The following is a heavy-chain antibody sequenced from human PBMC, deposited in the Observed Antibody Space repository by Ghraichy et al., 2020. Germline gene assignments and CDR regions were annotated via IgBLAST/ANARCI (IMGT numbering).Heavy chain of an antibody. V-gene: IGHV3-7*01. CDR2: IKQDGSEK. Sequence: GGSLRLSCAASGFTFSSYWMSWVRQAPGKGLEWVANIKQDGSEKYYVDSVKGRFTISRDNAKNSLYLQMNSLRAEDTAVYYCARVPAGSGHPPYYYYYYYMDVWGKGTTVTVSS. CDR3: ARVPAGSGHPPYYYYYYYMDV. J-gene: IGHJ6*03. CDR1: GFTFSSYW. D-gene: IGHD2-15*01.